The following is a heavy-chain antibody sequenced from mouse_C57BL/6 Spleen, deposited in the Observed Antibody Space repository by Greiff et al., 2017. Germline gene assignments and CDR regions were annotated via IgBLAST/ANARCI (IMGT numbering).Heavy chain of an antibody. V-gene: IGHV1-69*01. CDR2: FDPSDSYT. Sequence: QVQLQQPGAELVMPGASVKLSCKASGYTFTSYWMHWVKQRPGQGLEWIGEFDPSDSYTNYNQKFKGKSTLTVDKSSSTAYMQLSSLTSEDSAVYYCARQKLTGTSDDWGQGTTLTVSS. CDR1: GYTFTSYW. CDR3: ARQKLTGTSDD. D-gene: IGHD4-1*01. J-gene: IGHJ2*01.